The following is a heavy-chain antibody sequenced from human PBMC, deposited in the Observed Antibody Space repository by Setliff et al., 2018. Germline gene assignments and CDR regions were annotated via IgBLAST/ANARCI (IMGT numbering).Heavy chain of an antibody. CDR1: GYSFTSYW. J-gene: IGHJ3*02. CDR2: IYPGDSDT. V-gene: IGHV5-51*01. CDR3: ARRIGTGHQAFDI. D-gene: IGHD6-13*01. Sequence: GESLKLSCKGPGYSFTSYWIGWVRQMPGKGLEWMGIIYPGDSDTRYSPSFQGQVTISADKSISTAYLQWSSLKASDTAMYYCARRIGTGHQAFDIWGQGTMVTVSS.